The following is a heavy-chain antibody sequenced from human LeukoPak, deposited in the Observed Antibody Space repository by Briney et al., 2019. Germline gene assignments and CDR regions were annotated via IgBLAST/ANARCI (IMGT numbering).Heavy chain of an antibody. D-gene: IGHD2-2*01. J-gene: IGHJ4*02. CDR3: ARGYWVVPAALDY. V-gene: IGHV4-39*01. CDR1: GRSISSSSYY. Sequence: SDTLSLTCTVSGRSISSSSYYWGWICQPPGKGLEWNGSIYYCGSIYYNPSLKSRVPISVDTSKNQFSLKLRSVTAADTAVYYCARGYWVVPAALDYWGQGTLVTVSS. CDR2: IYYCGSI.